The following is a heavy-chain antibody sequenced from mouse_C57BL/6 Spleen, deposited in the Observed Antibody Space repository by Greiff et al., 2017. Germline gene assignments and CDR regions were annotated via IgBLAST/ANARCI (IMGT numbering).Heavy chain of an antibody. D-gene: IGHD1-1*01. V-gene: IGHV5-17*01. Sequence: EVKLEESGGGLVKPGGSLKLSCAASGFTFSDYGMHWVRQAPEKGLEWVAYISSGSSTIYYADTVKGRFTISRDNAKNTLFLQMTSLRSEDTAMYYCARGGFTTVVADYWGQGTSVTVSS. CDR3: ARGGFTTVVADY. CDR1: GFTFSDYG. J-gene: IGHJ4*01. CDR2: ISSGSSTI.